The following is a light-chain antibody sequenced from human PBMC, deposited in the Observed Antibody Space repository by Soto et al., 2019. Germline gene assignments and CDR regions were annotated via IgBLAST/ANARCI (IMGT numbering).Light chain of an antibody. CDR1: QSISSY. V-gene: IGKV1-39*01. CDR2: AAS. Sequence: DIQMTQSPSSLSASVGDRVTITCRASQSISSYLNWYQQKPGKAPKLLIYAASSLQSGVPSRFSGSGSGTDFTLTISSLQTEEFATYYCQQSYSGWTFGQGTKLEIK. J-gene: IGKJ2*02. CDR3: QQSYSGWT.